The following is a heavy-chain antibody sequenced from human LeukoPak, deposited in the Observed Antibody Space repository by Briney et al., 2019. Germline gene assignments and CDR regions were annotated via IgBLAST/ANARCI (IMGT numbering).Heavy chain of an antibody. CDR1: GFSFSSYS. CDR3: AKDRGPGQQLVHHY. Sequence: GGSLKLSCAASGFSFSSYSMNWARQSPGKGLEWDSYISSSSSTISYADSVKGRFTISRDNAKNSLYLQMNSLRAEDTAVYYCAKDRGPGQQLVHHYWGQGTLVTVSS. J-gene: IGHJ4*02. CDR2: ISSSSSTI. D-gene: IGHD6-13*01. V-gene: IGHV3-48*01.